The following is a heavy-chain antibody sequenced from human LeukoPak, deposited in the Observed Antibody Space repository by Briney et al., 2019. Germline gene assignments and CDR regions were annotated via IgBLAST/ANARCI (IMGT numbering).Heavy chain of an antibody. CDR2: ISGSGGST. CDR1: GFTFKTYA. V-gene: IGHV3-23*01. CDR3: AKDVRYCSGGTCYLNWYFDL. J-gene: IGHJ2*01. Sequence: GRSLRLSCAASGFTFKTYAMTWVRQAPGKGLEWVSAISGSGGSTYNADSVKGRFTISRDNSKNTLDLQMNSLRAEDTAVYYCAKDVRYCSGGTCYLNWYFDLWGRGTLVTVSS. D-gene: IGHD2-15*01.